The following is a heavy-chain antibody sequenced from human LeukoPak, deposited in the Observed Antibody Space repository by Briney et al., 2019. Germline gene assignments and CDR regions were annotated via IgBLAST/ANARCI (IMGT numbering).Heavy chain of an antibody. V-gene: IGHV3-53*01. D-gene: IGHD1-26*01. CDR3: ARDSGATHFDY. Sequence: GGSLRLSCAASGFTVSSNYMSWVRQAPGKGLEWVSVIYSGGSTYYADSVKGRFTISRDNSKNTLYLQMNSLRAEDTAVYYCARDSGATHFDYWGQGTLVTVSS. J-gene: IGHJ4*02. CDR1: GFTVSSNY. CDR2: IYSGGST.